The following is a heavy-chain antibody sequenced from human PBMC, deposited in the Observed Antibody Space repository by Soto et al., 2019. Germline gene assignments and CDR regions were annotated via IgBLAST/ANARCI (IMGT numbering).Heavy chain of an antibody. CDR1: GYPFTTYG. V-gene: IGHV1-18*04. J-gene: IGHJ4*02. Sequence: QVQLAQSGAEVKKPGASVKVSCKASGYPFTTYGISWVRQAPGQGLEWMGWISTYNGDTEYPQSLQGRVTMTRDTSTATAYREWRSLRADDTAVYYCARVMTTFGVISKGPDHWGQGTLVTVSS. D-gene: IGHD3-3*01. CDR2: ISTYNGDT. CDR3: ARVMTTFGVISKGPDH.